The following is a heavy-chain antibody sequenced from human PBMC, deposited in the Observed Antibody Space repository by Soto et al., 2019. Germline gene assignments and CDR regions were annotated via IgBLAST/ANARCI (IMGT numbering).Heavy chain of an antibody. J-gene: IGHJ4*02. Sequence: SETLSLTCAVYGGSFSGYYWSRIRQPPGKGLEWIGYTYHSGSTYYNPSLKSRVTISVDRSKNQFSLKLSSVTAADTAVYYCASVRYSGYDSSFYFDYWGQGTLVTVSS. D-gene: IGHD5-12*01. CDR2: TYHSGST. CDR1: GGSFSGYY. V-gene: IGHV4-30-2*01. CDR3: ASVRYSGYDSSFYFDY.